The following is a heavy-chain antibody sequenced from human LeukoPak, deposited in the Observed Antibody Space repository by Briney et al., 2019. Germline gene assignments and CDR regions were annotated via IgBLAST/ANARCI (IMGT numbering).Heavy chain of an antibody. D-gene: IGHD6-13*01. J-gene: IGHJ5*02. V-gene: IGHV4-59*01. CDR1: GGSISSYY. CDR3: ARVGQQIPNWFDP. CDR2: IYYSGST. Sequence: PSETLSLTCTVSGGSISSYYWSWLRQPPGKGLEWIGYIYYSGSTNYNPSLKSRVTISVDTSKNQFSLKLSSVTAADTAVYYCARVGQQIPNWFDPWGQGTLVTVSS.